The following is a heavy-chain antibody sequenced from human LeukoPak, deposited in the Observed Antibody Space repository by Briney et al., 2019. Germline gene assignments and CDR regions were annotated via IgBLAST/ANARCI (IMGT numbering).Heavy chain of an antibody. J-gene: IGHJ3*02. D-gene: IGHD4-23*01. Sequence: GASVKVSCKASGYTFTSYGISWVRQAPGQGLEWMGWISAYNGNTNYAQKLQGRVTMTTDTSTSTAYMELRSLRSDDTAVYYCARDKGAAVDQGAFDIWGQGTMVTVSS. CDR2: ISAYNGNT. V-gene: IGHV1-18*01. CDR3: ARDKGAAVDQGAFDI. CDR1: GYTFTSYG.